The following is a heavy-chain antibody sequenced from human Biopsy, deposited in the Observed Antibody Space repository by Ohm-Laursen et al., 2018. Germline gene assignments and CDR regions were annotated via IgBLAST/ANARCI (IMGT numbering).Heavy chain of an antibody. J-gene: IGHJ4*02. CDR3: ARVGSGWAPFDK. V-gene: IGHV4-38-2*01. CDR1: GYSISSDYR. CDR2: IFKDGNT. D-gene: IGHD6-19*01. Sequence: TLSLTCAVSGYSISSDYRWGWIRQAPGKTLEWLGNIFKDGNTHYNPSLRSRLIISIDTSKKQFSLMMTSVSGADTAVYFCARVGSGWAPFDKWGPGTLVTVSS.